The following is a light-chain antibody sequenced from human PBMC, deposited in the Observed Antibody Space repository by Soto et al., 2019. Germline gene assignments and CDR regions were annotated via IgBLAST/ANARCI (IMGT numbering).Light chain of an antibody. CDR3: SSYAGSSNV. CDR1: SNDAGGYYL. J-gene: IGLJ1*01. V-gene: IGLV2-14*02. Sequence: QSALTQPASVSGSPGQSITISCSGISNDAGGYYLVSWYQQHPGQAPKLIIYEVNKRPSGVPDRFSGSKSGNTASLTVSGLQAEDEADYYCSSYAGSSNVFGTGTKLTVL. CDR2: EVN.